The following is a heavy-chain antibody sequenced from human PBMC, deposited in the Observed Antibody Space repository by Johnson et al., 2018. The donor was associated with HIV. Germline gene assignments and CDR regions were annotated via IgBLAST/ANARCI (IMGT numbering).Heavy chain of an antibody. D-gene: IGHD1-1*01. Sequence: VQLVESGGGLVKPGGSLRLSCAASGFTFSNAWMSWVRQAPGKGLEWVGRIKSKTDGGTTDYAAPVKGRFTISRDDSKNTLYLQMNSLRAGDTAVYYCIQLDAFDIWGQGTMVTVSS. CDR3: IQLDAFDI. J-gene: IGHJ3*02. CDR2: IKSKTDGGTT. V-gene: IGHV3-15*01. CDR1: GFTFSNAW.